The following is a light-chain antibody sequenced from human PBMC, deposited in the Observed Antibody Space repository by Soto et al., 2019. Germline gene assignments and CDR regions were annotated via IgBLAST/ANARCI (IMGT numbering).Light chain of an antibody. CDR3: QQYHTSLT. CDR2: DVS. CDR1: QSVGNMY. V-gene: IGKV3-20*01. J-gene: IGKJ4*01. Sequence: EVVLTQSPGTLSLSPGERATLSCRARQSVGNMYLGWYQQKPGQPPRLLIYDVSTRATGIPDRFSGSGSGTDFTLTISRLEPEDFAVYYCQQYHTSLTFAGGTNVEMK.